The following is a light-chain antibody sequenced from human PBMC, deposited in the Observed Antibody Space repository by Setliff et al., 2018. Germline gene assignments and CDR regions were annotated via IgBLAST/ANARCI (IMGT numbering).Light chain of an antibody. V-gene: IGLV2-8*01. CDR3: SSYAGSNTPYV. CDR2: EVS. CDR1: SSDVGGYNY. Sequence: QSALAQPPSASGSPGQSVTISCTGTSSDVGGYNYVSWYQQHPGKAPKLMIYEVSKRPSGVSDRFSGSKSGNTASLTVSGLQAEDEADYYCSSYAGSNTPYVFGTGTKV. J-gene: IGLJ1*01.